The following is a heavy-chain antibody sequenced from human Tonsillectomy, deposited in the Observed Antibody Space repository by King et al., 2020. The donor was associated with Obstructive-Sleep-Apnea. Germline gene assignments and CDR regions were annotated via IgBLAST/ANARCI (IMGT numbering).Heavy chain of an antibody. CDR3: ARHDYSIGYFGVFDY. Sequence: QLQESGPGLVKPSETLSLTCTVSGGSISNYYWSWIRQPPGKGLEYIGYISYSGSTNSNPSLKSRVTISLNTSKNQFSLKLSSVTAADTAVYYCARHDYSIGYFGVFDYWGQGALVTVSS. V-gene: IGHV4-59*08. CDR1: GGSISNYY. D-gene: IGHD3-22*01. J-gene: IGHJ4*02. CDR2: ISYSGST.